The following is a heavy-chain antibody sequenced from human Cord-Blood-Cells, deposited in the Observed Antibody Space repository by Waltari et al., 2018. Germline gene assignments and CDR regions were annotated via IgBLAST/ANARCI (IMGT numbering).Heavy chain of an antibody. CDR1: GFPFSSYA. J-gene: IGHJ4*02. Sequence: QVQLVESGGGVVQPGRSLRLSCAASGFPFSSYAMHWVRQAPGKGLEWVAVISYDGSNKYYADSVKGRFTISRDNSKNTLYLQMNSLRAEDTAVYYCARDFKYDSSGHDYWGQGTLVTVSS. CDR3: ARDFKYDSSGHDY. D-gene: IGHD3-22*01. CDR2: ISYDGSNK. V-gene: IGHV3-30*04.